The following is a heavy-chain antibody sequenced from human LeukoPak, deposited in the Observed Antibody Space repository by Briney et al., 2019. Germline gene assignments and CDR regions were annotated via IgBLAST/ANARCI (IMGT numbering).Heavy chain of an antibody. D-gene: IGHD3-16*02. CDR1: GFTFSSYA. Sequence: PGRSLRLSCAAPGFTFSSYAMHWVRQAPGKGLEWVAVISYDGSNKYYADSVKGRFTISRDNSKNTLYLQMNSLRAEDTAVYYCATLIDGLYDYVWGSYRQKGFDYWGQGTLVTVSS. CDR2: ISYDGSNK. J-gene: IGHJ4*02. CDR3: ATLIDGLYDYVWGSYRQKGFDY. V-gene: IGHV3-30*04.